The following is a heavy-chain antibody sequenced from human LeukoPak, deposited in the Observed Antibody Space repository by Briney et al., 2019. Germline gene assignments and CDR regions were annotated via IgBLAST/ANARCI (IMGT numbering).Heavy chain of an antibody. D-gene: IGHD3-16*01. J-gene: IGHJ4*02. Sequence: GGSLRLSCAASGFTFSSYGMHWVRQAPGKGLEWVAVISYDGSNKYYADSVKGRFTISRDNSKNTLYLQMNSLRAEDTAVYYCAKDRIMDYWGQGTLVTVSS. V-gene: IGHV3-30*18. CDR2: ISYDGSNK. CDR1: GFTFSSYG. CDR3: AKDRIMDY.